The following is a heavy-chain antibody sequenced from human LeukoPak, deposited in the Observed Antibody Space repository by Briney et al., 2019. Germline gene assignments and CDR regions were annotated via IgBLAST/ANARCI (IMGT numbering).Heavy chain of an antibody. V-gene: IGHV1-46*01. Sequence: ASVKVSCKASGYTFTSYYMHWVRQAPGQGLEWMGIINPSGGSTSYAQKFQGRVTMTRDTSISTAYMELSRLRSDDTAVYYCARDPWAYYYDSTGYYPQAFDIWGQGTMVTVSS. CDR2: INPSGGST. J-gene: IGHJ3*02. CDR3: ARDPWAYYYDSTGYYPQAFDI. D-gene: IGHD3-22*01. CDR1: GYTFTSYY.